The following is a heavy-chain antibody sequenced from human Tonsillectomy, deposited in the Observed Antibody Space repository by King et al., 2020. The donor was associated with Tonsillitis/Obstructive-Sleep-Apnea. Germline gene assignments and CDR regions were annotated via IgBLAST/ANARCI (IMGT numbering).Heavy chain of an antibody. Sequence: QLQESGPGLVKPSETLSLTCTVSVGSISSSSYYWGWIRQPPGKGLEGMGNIYYSGSTYYNPSLKSRVTISRDTSKNHFSLKLSSVTAADTAGYYCARHRYYYDSSGYSFDYWGQGTLVTVSS. CDR1: VGSISSSSYY. J-gene: IGHJ4*02. D-gene: IGHD3-22*01. CDR2: IYYSGST. V-gene: IGHV4-39*01. CDR3: ARHRYYYDSSGYSFDY.